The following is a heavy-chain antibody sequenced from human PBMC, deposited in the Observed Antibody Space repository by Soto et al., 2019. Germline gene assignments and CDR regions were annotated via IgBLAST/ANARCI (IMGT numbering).Heavy chain of an antibody. CDR2: IRSGPYGGAV. V-gene: IGHV3-49*04. CDR3: ARGHSYESSGYSFPLDY. J-gene: IGHJ4*02. D-gene: IGHD3-22*01. CDR1: GFTFGNYA. Sequence: PGGSLRLSCTASGFTFGNYALSWVRQAPGKGLEWVGFIRSGPYGGAVEYAASVKGRFNISRDDSKSVAYLPMNSLKSEDTAVYYCARGHSYESSGYSFPLDYWGQGALVTGS.